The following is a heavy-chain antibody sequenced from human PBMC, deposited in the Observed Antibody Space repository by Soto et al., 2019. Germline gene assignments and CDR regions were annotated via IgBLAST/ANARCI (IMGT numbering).Heavy chain of an antibody. CDR3: AKVPQTYYYGSGSYYFDY. D-gene: IGHD3-10*01. CDR1: GFSFSNYA. CDR2: ISGSGDNA. V-gene: IGHV3-23*01. J-gene: IGHJ4*02. Sequence: PGGSLRLSCAASGFSFSNYAMSWVRQAPGKGREWVSAISGSGDNAYYADSVKGRFSISRGNSKNTLYLQMNSLRAEDTAVYYCAKVPQTYYYGSGSYYFDYWGQGTLVTVSS.